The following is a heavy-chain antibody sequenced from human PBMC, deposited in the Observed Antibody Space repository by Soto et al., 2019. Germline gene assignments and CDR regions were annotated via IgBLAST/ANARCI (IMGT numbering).Heavy chain of an antibody. D-gene: IGHD2-15*01. Sequence: GGSLRLSCAASGFTVSSNYMSWVRQAPGKGLEGVSVIYSGGSTYYADSVKGRFTISRDNSKNRLYLQMNSLRAEDTAVYYCARDPYCSGGSCYAFYICGQGTMVSVSS. CDR2: IYSGGST. CDR1: GFTVSSNY. CDR3: ARDPYCSGGSCYAFYI. V-gene: IGHV3-66*02. J-gene: IGHJ3*02.